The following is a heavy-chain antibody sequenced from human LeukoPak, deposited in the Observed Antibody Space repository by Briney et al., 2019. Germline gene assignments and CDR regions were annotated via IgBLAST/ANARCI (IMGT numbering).Heavy chain of an antibody. J-gene: IGHJ4*02. CDR2: INPNSGGT. Sequence: ASVKVSCKASGYTFTGYYMHWVRQAHGQGLEWMGWINPNSGGTNYAQKFQGRVTMTRDTSISTAYMELSRLRSDDTAAYYCARSDMDYGDYFGYWGQGTLVTVSS. D-gene: IGHD4-17*01. CDR1: GYTFTGYY. CDR3: ARSDMDYGDYFGY. V-gene: IGHV1-2*02.